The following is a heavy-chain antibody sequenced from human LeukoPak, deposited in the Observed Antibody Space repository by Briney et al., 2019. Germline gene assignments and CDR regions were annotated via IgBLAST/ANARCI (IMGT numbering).Heavy chain of an antibody. CDR2: ISAYSGKT. Sequence: GASVKVSCKASGYIFTTYGISWVRQAPGQGLEWMGWISAYSGKTNYTQKLQGRVTMTTDTSTSTAYMELRSLRSDDTAVYYCVTVGGTTYFDHWGQGTLVTVSS. V-gene: IGHV1-18*01. CDR3: VTVGGTTYFDH. J-gene: IGHJ4*02. D-gene: IGHD1-7*01. CDR1: GYIFTTYG.